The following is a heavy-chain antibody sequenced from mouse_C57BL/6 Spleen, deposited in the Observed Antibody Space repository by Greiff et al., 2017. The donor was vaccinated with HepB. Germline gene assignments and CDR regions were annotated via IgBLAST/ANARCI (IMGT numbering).Heavy chain of an antibody. V-gene: IGHV1-64*01. CDR3: ARRRGLYYYGSSYDY. Sequence: QVQLQQSGAELVKPGASVKLSCKASGYTFTSYWMHWVKQRPGQGLEWIGMIHPNSGSTNYNEKFKSKATLTVDKSSSTAYMQLSSLTSEDSAVYYCARRRGLYYYGSSYDYWGQGTTLTVSS. D-gene: IGHD1-1*01. J-gene: IGHJ2*01. CDR2: IHPNSGST. CDR1: GYTFTSYW.